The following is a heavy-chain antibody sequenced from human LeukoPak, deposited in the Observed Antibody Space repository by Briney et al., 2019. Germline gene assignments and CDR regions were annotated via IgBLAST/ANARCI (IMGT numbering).Heavy chain of an antibody. Sequence: SETLSLTCTVSGGSISSYYWSWIRQPAGKGLEWIGRIYTSGSTNYNPSPKSRVTMSVDTSKNQFSLKLSSVTAADTAVYYCARDLGYCSSTSCYYYYYYMDVWGKGTTVTVSS. V-gene: IGHV4-4*07. CDR1: GGSISSYY. D-gene: IGHD2-2*01. CDR3: ARDLGYCSSTSCYYYYYYMDV. CDR2: IYTSGST. J-gene: IGHJ6*03.